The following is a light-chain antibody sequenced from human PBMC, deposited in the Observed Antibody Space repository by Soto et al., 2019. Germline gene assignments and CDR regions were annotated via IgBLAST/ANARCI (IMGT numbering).Light chain of an antibody. CDR1: QSISSY. CDR3: QPSSSTPRT. CDR2: AAS. V-gene: IGKV1-39*01. J-gene: IGKJ4*01. Sequence: DIQMTQSPSSLSASVGDRVTITCRASQSISSYLNWYQQKPGKAPKLLIYAASSLQSGVPSRFRGSGSGKDFTITISNLKPEDFATYFCQPSSSTPRTFGGGTTVEI.